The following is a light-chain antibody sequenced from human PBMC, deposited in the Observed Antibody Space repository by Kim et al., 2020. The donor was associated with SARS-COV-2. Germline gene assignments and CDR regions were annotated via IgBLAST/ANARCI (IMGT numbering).Light chain of an antibody. Sequence: RVTISCSGTSSNIGAGYHVHWYQHLPGTSPKLLISDNNNRPSGVPDRVSGSKSGTSASLAITGLQAEDEADYYCQSYDITLRGYVFGSGTKVTVL. CDR2: DNN. CDR3: QSYDITLRGYV. V-gene: IGLV1-40*01. J-gene: IGLJ1*01. CDR1: SSNIGAGYH.